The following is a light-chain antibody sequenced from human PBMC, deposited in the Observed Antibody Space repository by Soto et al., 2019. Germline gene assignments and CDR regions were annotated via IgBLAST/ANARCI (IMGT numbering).Light chain of an antibody. Sequence: EIVMTQSPATLSVSPGERATLSCRASQSVSSNLAWFQQKPGQAPRLIIYGASTRANGNPSRFSGSGSGKEFTLTISILQFEDFAVYYCQQNNNWPPWTFGQGTNVEIK. CDR2: GAS. CDR1: QSVSSN. V-gene: IGKV3-15*01. J-gene: IGKJ1*01. CDR3: QQNNNWPPWT.